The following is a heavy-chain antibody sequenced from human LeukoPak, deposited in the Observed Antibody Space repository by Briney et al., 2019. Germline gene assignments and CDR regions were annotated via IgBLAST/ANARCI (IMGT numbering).Heavy chain of an antibody. CDR1: GFTFSSYD. Sequence: GRSLRLSCAASGFTFSSYDLHWVRQAPGKGLEWVAVIWYDGSNKYYADSVKGRFTISRDNSKNTLYLQMNSLRVEDTAVYYCARDISSRWYDYWGQGTLVTVSS. J-gene: IGHJ4*02. CDR3: ARDISSRWYDY. D-gene: IGHD6-13*01. CDR2: IWYDGSNK. V-gene: IGHV3-33*01.